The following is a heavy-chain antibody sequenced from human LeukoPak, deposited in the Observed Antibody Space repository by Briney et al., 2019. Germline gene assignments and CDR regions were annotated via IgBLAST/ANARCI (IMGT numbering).Heavy chain of an antibody. V-gene: IGHV1-18*04. J-gene: IGHJ5*02. CDR2: ISAYNGNT. CDR1: GYTFTGYY. Sequence: GASVKVSCKASGYTFTGYYMHWVRQAPGQGLEWMGWISAYNGNTNYAQKLQGRVTMTTDTSTSTAYMELRSLRSDDTAVYYCARSKVNWFDPWGQGTLVTVSS. CDR3: ARSKVNWFDP.